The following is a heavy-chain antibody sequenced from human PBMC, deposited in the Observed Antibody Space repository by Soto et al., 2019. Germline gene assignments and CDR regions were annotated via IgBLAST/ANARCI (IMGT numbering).Heavy chain of an antibody. D-gene: IGHD6-6*01. CDR1: GFTFSGSA. CDR3: TRHKYSSSPTLYYYYYGMDV. CDR2: IRSKANSYAT. J-gene: IGHJ6*02. V-gene: IGHV3-73*01. Sequence: PGGSLRLSCAASGFTFSGSAMHWVRQASGKGLEWVGRIRSKANSYATAYAASVKGRFTISIDDSKNTAYLQMNSLKTEDTAVYYCTRHKYSSSPTLYYYYYGMDVWGQGTTVTVSS.